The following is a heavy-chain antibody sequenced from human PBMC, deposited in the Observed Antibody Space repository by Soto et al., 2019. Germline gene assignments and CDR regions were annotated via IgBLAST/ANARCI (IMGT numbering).Heavy chain of an antibody. Sequence: QVQLVQSGAEVKKPGSSVKVSCKASGGTFSSYTINWVRQAPGQGLEWMGGIIPIFGTANYAQKFQGRVTSTADESTSTAYMELSSLRSEDEAVYYCARVGADTGIPDDYWGQGTLVTVSA. J-gene: IGHJ4*02. CDR2: IIPIFGTA. CDR3: ARVGADTGIPDDY. V-gene: IGHV1-69*12. D-gene: IGHD5-18*01. CDR1: GGTFSSYT.